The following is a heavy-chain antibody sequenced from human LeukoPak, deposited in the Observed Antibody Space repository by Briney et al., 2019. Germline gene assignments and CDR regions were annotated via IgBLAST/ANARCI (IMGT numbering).Heavy chain of an antibody. D-gene: IGHD6-13*01. CDR2: IIPIFGTA. CDR1: GGTFSSYA. CDR3: AREGIAAANNWFDP. Sequence: ASVKVSCKASGGTFSSYAISWVRQAPGQVLEWTGGIIPIFGTANYAQKFQGRVTITADESTSTAYMELSSLRSEDTAVYYCAREGIAAANNWFDPWGQGTLVTVSS. J-gene: IGHJ5*02. V-gene: IGHV1-69*13.